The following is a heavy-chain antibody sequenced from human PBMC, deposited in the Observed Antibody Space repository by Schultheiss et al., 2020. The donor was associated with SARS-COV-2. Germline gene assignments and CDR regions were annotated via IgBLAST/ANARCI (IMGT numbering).Heavy chain of an antibody. Sequence: SGPTLVKPTQTLTLTCTFSGFSLSTSGMCVSWIRQPPGKALEWLAHIFSNDEKSYSTSLKSRLTISKDTSKSQVVLTMTNMDPVDTATYYCARMGDDYGDYYYGMDVWGQGTTVTVSS. D-gene: IGHD4-17*01. V-gene: IGHV2-26*01. CDR2: IFSNDEK. CDR3: ARMGDDYGDYYYGMDV. J-gene: IGHJ6*02. CDR1: GFSLSTSGMC.